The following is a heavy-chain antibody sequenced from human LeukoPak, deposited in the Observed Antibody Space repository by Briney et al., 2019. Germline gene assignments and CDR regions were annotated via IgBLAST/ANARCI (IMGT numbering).Heavy chain of an antibody. CDR2: IYGGGST. V-gene: IGHV3-53*01. J-gene: IGHJ6*02. D-gene: IGHD3-3*01. CDR3: ARENFVLRFLEYYGMDV. CDR1: GFTVSSSY. Sequence: GGSLRLSCAASGFTVSSSYMNWVRQAPGKGLEWVSLIYGGGSTYYADSVKGRFTISRDNSKNTLYLQMNSLRAEDTAVYYCARENFVLRFLEYYGMDVWGQGTTVTVSS.